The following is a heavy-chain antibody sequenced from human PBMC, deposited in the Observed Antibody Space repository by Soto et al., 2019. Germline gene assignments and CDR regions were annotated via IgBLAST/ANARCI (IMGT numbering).Heavy chain of an antibody. Sequence: GGSLRLSCAASGFTFSDYAMTWVRQAPGKGLEWVASISDSGSSTYYADSVKGRFTISRDNSKNTVYLQMNNLSADDTAVYYCSNPQSILIVVKYALDVWGQGTMVTVSS. CDR2: ISDSGSST. V-gene: IGHV3-23*01. J-gene: IGHJ3*01. CDR3: SNPQSILIVVKYALDV. D-gene: IGHD2-15*01. CDR1: GFTFSDYA.